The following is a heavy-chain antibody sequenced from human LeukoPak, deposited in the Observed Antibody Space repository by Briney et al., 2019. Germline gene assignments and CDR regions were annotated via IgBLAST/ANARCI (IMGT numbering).Heavy chain of an antibody. J-gene: IGHJ4*02. CDR3: ARDFRFLDDY. V-gene: IGHV3-53*01. CDR1: GFTVSSNY. CDR2: IYSGDST. D-gene: IGHD3-3*01. Sequence: PGGSLRLSCAASGFTVSSNYMSWVRQAPGKGLEWVSVIYSGDSTYYADSVKGRFTISRDNAKNSLYLQMNSLRAEDTAMYYCARDFRFLDDYWGQGTLVTVSS.